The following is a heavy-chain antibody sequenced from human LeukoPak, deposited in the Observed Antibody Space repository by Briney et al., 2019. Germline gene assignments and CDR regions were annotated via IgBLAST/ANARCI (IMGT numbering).Heavy chain of an antibody. CDR1: GGSISGYY. CDR3: AKVSDRDSSGYYWGFEY. D-gene: IGHD3-22*01. Sequence: SETLSLTCTVSGGSISGYYWSWSRQPPGTGLECIWYIYYSGSTNYNPSLKSRVTISVDTSRNQFSLKLTSVTAADTAVYYCAKVSDRDSSGYYWGFEYWGQGTLVTVSS. J-gene: IGHJ4*02. V-gene: IGHV4-59*08. CDR2: IYYSGST.